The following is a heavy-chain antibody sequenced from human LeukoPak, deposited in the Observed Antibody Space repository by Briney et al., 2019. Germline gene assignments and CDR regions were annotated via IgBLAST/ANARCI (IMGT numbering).Heavy chain of an antibody. V-gene: IGHV3-21*01. CDR1: GFTFSSYS. CDR2: ISSCSSYI. D-gene: IGHD5-12*01. CDR3: ARWVVATMFDY. Sequence: GGSLRLSCAASGFTFSSYSMNWVRQAPGKGLEWVSSISSCSSYIYYADSVKGRFTISRDNAKNSLYLQMNSLRAGDTAVYYCARWVVATMFDYWGPGTLVTVSS. J-gene: IGHJ4*02.